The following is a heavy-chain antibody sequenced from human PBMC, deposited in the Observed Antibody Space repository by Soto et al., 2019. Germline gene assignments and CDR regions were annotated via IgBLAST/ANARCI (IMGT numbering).Heavy chain of an antibody. CDR2: ISSRGRTM. CDR1: GFSFSDFQ. Sequence: GGSLRLSCAASGFSFSDFQMNWVRQAPGKGLEWISYISSRGRTMYYTHSVQGRFTISRDNAKNLLYLQMNSLRDEDTAVYYCARDRDWAFDIWGQGTMVTVSS. V-gene: IGHV3-11*01. J-gene: IGHJ3*02. D-gene: IGHD3-9*01. CDR3: ARDRDWAFDI.